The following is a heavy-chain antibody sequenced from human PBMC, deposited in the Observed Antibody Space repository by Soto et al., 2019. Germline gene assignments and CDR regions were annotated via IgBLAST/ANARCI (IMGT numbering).Heavy chain of an antibody. Sequence: PSETLSLSCTVCRGSVSSGSYYWSWIRQPPGKGLEWIGYIYYSGSTNYNPSLKSRVTISVDTSKNQFSLKLSSVTAADTAVYYCARALIVGATTRREYYYYYGMDVWGQGTTVTVSS. CDR2: IYYSGST. D-gene: IGHD1-26*01. J-gene: IGHJ6*02. V-gene: IGHV4-61*01. CDR3: ARALIVGATTRREYYYYYGMDV. CDR1: RGSVSSGSYY.